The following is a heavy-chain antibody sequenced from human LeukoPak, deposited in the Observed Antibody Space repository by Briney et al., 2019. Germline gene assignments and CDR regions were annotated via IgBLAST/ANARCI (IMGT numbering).Heavy chain of an antibody. Sequence: PSETLSLTCTVSGGSISSYYWSWIRQPPGKGLEWIGYIYYSGSTNYNPSLKSRVTISVDTSKNQFSLKLSSVTAADTAVYYCARLGLVGFDPWGQGTLVTASS. CDR2: IYYSGST. CDR1: GGSISSYY. V-gene: IGHV4-59*08. CDR3: ARLGLVGFDP. D-gene: IGHD2-15*01. J-gene: IGHJ5*02.